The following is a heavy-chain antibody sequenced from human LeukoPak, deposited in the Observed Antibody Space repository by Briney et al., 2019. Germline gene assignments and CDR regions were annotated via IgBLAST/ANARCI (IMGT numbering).Heavy chain of an antibody. D-gene: IGHD2-15*01. J-gene: IGHJ4*02. CDR2: INWNGGST. CDR1: GFTFDDYS. Sequence: GGSLRLSCAASGFTFDDYSMSWVRQAPGKGLEWGSGINWNGGSTGYAASVKGRFTISRDNAKTSLYLQMNSLRAEDTALYYCARDLRGGEAYWGQGTLVTVSS. CDR3: ARDLRGGEAY. V-gene: IGHV3-20*04.